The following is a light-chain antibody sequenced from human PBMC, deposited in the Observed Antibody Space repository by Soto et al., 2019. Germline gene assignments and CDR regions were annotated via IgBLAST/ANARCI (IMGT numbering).Light chain of an antibody. CDR3: QQRITWPLA. CDR2: DTS. V-gene: IGKV3-11*01. Sequence: EIVLTQSPATLSLSPGERATLSCRASQSVRSFLAWYQQKPGQAPRLLIYDTSNRATGIPARFIGSGSGTDFTLTISRLEPEDFAVYYCQQRITWPLAFGGGTRVDIK. CDR1: QSVRSF. J-gene: IGKJ4*01.